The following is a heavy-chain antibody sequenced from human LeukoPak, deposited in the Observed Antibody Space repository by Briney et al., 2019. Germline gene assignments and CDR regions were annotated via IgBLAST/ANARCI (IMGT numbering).Heavy chain of an antibody. CDR2: IKSKVDGGTV. V-gene: IGHV3-15*07. CDR3: TKDPPLTGGVYSAY. D-gene: IGHD7-27*01. CDR1: GIIFSDAW. J-gene: IGHJ4*02. Sequence: GGSLRLSCAVSGIIFSDAWMNWVRQAPGKGLEWVGRIKSKVDGGTVDYAAPVKGRFTISRDDSENILYLKMTSLKTEDTAVYYCTKDPPLTGGVYSAYWGQGTLVTVSS.